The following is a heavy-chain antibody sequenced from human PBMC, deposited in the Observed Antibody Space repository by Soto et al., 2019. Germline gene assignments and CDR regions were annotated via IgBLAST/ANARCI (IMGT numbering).Heavy chain of an antibody. J-gene: IGHJ4*02. D-gene: IGHD1-26*01. Sequence: SETLSLTCTVSGGSISSGGYYWSWIRQHPGKGLEWIGYVYYSGSTYYNPSLKSRVTISVDTSKNQFSLKLSSVTAADTAVYYXARGGGNSRFSIGYFDYWGQGTLVTVSS. CDR1: GGSISSGGYY. CDR3: ARGGGNSRFSIGYFDY. CDR2: VYYSGST. V-gene: IGHV4-31*02.